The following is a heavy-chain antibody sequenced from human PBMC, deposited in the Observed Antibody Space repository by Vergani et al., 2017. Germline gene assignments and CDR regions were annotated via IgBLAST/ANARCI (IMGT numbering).Heavy chain of an antibody. V-gene: IGHV4-31*03. D-gene: IGHD4-17*01. CDR3: ARDYGDYVFSAFDI. J-gene: IGHJ3*02. CDR1: GGSISSGDYY. Sequence: QVQLQESGPRLVKPSQTLSLTCTVSGGSISSGDYYWSWIRQHPGKGLEWIGYIIYSGSTYYNPSLKSRLTISLDTSKNQFSLKLSSVTAADTAVYYCARDYGDYVFSAFDIWGQGTMVTVSS. CDR2: IIYSGST.